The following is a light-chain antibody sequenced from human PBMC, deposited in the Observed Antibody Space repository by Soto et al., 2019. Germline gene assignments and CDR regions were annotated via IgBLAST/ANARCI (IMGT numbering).Light chain of an antibody. Sequence: EIVMTQSPATLSVSPGERATLSCRASQSVGSDLAWYQQKPGQAPRLVIYRASIRATGIPDRFTGSGSGTDFTLTISRLEPEDFAVYYCQQYGSSPLTFGGGTKVDIK. V-gene: IGKV3-20*01. CDR3: QQYGSSPLT. CDR2: RAS. J-gene: IGKJ4*01. CDR1: QSVGSD.